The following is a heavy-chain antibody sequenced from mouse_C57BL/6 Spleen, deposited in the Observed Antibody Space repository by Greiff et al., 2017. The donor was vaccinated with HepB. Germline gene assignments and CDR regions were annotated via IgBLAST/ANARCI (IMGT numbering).Heavy chain of an antibody. CDR1: GFSLSTSGMG. CDR2: IYWADDK. V-gene: IGHV8-12*01. CDR3: ARSSRFITSYFDY. Sequence: QVTLKESGPGLLQSSQTLSLTCSFSGFSLSTSGMGVSWIRQPSGKGLEWLAHIYWADDKRYNPSLKSRLTISKDTSRNQVFLKITSVDTADTATYYCARSSRFITSYFDYWGQGTTLTVSS. D-gene: IGHD1-1*01. J-gene: IGHJ2*01.